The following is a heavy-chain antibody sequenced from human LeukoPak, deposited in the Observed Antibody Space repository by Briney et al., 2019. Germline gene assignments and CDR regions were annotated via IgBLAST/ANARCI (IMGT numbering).Heavy chain of an antibody. Sequence: PGGSLRLSCAASGFTFSNAWMSWVRQAPGKGLEWVGRIKSKTDGGTTDYAAPVKGRFTISRDDSKNTLYLQMKSLKTEDTGVYYCATLRVVVHWVLEPKNPYYYWGQGPLVTVSS. CDR2: IKSKTDGGTT. D-gene: IGHD2-21*01. CDR3: ATLRVVVHWVLEPKNPYYY. J-gene: IGHJ4*02. V-gene: IGHV3-15*01. CDR1: GFTFSNAW.